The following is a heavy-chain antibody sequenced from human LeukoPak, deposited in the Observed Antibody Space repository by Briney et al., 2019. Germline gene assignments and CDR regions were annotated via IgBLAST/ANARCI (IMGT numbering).Heavy chain of an antibody. J-gene: IGHJ4*02. Sequence: GGSLRLSCAASGFTFSSYSMNWVRQAPGKGLEWVSYISSSGSTIYYADSVKGRFTISRDNAKNSLYLQMNSLRAEDTAVYYCARSKLGAFDYWGQGTLVTVSS. CDR1: GFTFSSYS. CDR2: ISSSGSTI. D-gene: IGHD3-16*01. V-gene: IGHV3-48*04. CDR3: ARSKLGAFDY.